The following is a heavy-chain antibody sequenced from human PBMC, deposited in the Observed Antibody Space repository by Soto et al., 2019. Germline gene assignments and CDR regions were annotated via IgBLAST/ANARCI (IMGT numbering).Heavy chain of an antibody. CDR2: ISSSSSYI. V-gene: IGHV3-21*01. J-gene: IGHJ4*02. CDR3: ARGLYYYDSSGYYFA. D-gene: IGHD3-22*01. Sequence: EVQLVESGGGLVKPGGSLRLSCAASGFTFSSYSMNWVRQAPGKGLGWVSSISSSSSYIYYADSVKGRFTISRDNAKNSLYLQMNSLRAEDTAVYYCARGLYYYDSSGYYFAWGQGTLVTVSS. CDR1: GFTFSSYS.